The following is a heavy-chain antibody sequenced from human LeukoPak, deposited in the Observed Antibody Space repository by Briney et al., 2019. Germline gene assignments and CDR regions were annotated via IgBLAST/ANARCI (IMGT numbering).Heavy chain of an antibody. V-gene: IGHV4-38-2*02. CDR1: GFSISSGYY. CDR3: ARDNSGPSAFDF. Sequence: SETLSLTCSVSGFSISSGYYWAWIRQPPGKGLEWIGSLHHSGSTYYNPSLKSRVTISVDTSKNQFSLSLSSVTAADTAVFYCARDNSGPSAFDFWGQGTMVSVSS. CDR2: LHHSGST. D-gene: IGHD2-15*01. J-gene: IGHJ3*01.